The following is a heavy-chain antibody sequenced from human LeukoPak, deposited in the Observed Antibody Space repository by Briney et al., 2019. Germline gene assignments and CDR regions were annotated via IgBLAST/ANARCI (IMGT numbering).Heavy chain of an antibody. V-gene: IGHV4-39*07. CDR2: IYYSGST. J-gene: IGHJ4*02. CDR3: ARDHHYYDSSGYYQIDY. Sequence: SPSETLSLTCTVSGGSISSSSYYWGWIRQPPGKGLEWIGSIYYSGSTYYNPSLKSRVTISVDTSKNQFSLKLSSVTAADTAVYYCARDHHYYDSSGYYQIDYWGQGTLVTVSS. CDR1: GGSISSSSYY. D-gene: IGHD3-22*01.